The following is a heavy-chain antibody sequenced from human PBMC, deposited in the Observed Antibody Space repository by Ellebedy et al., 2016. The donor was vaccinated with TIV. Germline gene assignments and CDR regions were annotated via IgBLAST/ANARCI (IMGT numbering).Heavy chain of an antibody. CDR2: VLQDGSER. V-gene: IGHV3-7*03. CDR1: GFTFSSFW. D-gene: IGHD3-10*01. Sequence: GGSLRLSXEASGFTFSSFWMGWVRQAPGKGLEWVANVLQDGSERYYVDSVKGRFTISRDNAKNSLFLQMSSLRLEDTAVYYCARARGSSPREIDYWGQGTLVTVSS. J-gene: IGHJ4*02. CDR3: ARARGSSPREIDY.